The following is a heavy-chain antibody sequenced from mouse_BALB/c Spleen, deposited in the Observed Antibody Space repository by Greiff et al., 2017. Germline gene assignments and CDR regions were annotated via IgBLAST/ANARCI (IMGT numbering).Heavy chain of an antibody. J-gene: IGHJ1*01. CDR3: ARRGNYFDV. CDR1: GFAFSSYD. V-gene: IGHV5-12-1*01. CDR2: ISSGGGST. Sequence: EVMLVESGGGLVQPGGSLKLSCAASGFAFSSYDMSWVRQTPEKRLEWVAYISSGGGSTYYPDTVKGRFTISRDNAKNTLYLQMSSLKSEDTAMYYCARRGNYFDVWGAGTTVTVSS.